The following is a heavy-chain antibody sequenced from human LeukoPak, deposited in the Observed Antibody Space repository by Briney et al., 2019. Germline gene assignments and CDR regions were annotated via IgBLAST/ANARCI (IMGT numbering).Heavy chain of an antibody. D-gene: IGHD5-18*01. CDR1: GFTFSSYW. CDR2: IKEDGSEK. V-gene: IGHV3-7*01. J-gene: IGHJ4*02. CDR3: ARDKTRGLGYSYSKSGNYFDY. Sequence: GGSLRLSCADSGFTFSSYWMSWVRQAPGKGLECVANIKEDGSEKYYVDSVKGRFTISSDNVKNSLYLQMNRLRVEDTAIYYCARDKTRGLGYSYSKSGNYFDYWGQGTLVTVSS.